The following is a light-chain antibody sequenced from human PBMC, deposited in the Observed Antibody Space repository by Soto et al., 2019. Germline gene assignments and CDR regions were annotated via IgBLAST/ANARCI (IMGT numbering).Light chain of an antibody. CDR2: GAS. Sequence: EIVLTQSPGTLSLSPGERATLSCRASQSVSSSYLAWYQQKPGQAPRLLIYGASSRATGIPDRFSGGGSGTDFTLTNSRLEPEDFAVYYCQQYGSSMYTFGQGTKLEI. J-gene: IGKJ2*01. V-gene: IGKV3-20*01. CDR3: QQYGSSMYT. CDR1: QSVSSSY.